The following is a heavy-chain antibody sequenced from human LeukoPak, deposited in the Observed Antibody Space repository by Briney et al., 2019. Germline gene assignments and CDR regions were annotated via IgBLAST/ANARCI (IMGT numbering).Heavy chain of an antibody. V-gene: IGHV3-74*01. CDR3: ARAGYDSSGPRYYFDY. CDR2: INTDGSRT. J-gene: IGHJ4*02. CDR1: GFTFSNHW. D-gene: IGHD3-22*01. Sequence: PGGSLRLSCAASGFTFSNHWMHWVRQAPGKGLVWVSRINTDGSRTSYADSVRGRFTISRDNAKNTLYLQMNSLRAEDTAVYYCARAGYDSSGPRYYFDYWGQGTLVTVSS.